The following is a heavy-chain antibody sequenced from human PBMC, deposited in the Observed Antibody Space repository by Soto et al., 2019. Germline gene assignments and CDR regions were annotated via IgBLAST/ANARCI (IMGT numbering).Heavy chain of an antibody. V-gene: IGHV2-26*01. J-gene: IGHJ4*02. CDR2: IFSNDEK. CDR1: GFSLSNARMG. CDR3: ARLMGEMATIGPFFDY. D-gene: IGHD5-12*01. Sequence: QVTLKESGPVLVKPTETLTLTCTVSGFSLSNARMGVSWIRQPPGKALEWLAHIFSNDEKSYSTSLKSRLTISXXTXKSXVVLTMTNMCPVDTATYYCARLMGEMATIGPFFDYWGQGTLVTVSS.